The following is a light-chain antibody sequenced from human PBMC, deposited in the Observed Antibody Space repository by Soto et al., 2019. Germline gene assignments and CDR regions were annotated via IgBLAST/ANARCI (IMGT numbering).Light chain of an antibody. Sequence: QSALTQPASVSGSPGQSITISCSGTSSDVGGYNYVSWYQQHPGKAPKLMIYDVSNRPSGVSNRFSGSKSGNTASLTISGLQAEDGAAYYCCSYTSSSTLVVFGGGTKLTVL. CDR2: DVS. J-gene: IGLJ2*01. CDR1: SSDVGGYNY. CDR3: CSYTSSSTLVV. V-gene: IGLV2-14*01.